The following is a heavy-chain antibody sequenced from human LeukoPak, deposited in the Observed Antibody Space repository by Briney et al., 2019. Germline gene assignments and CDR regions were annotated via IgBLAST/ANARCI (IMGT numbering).Heavy chain of an antibody. J-gene: IGHJ5*02. CDR3: ARNTTEVVAAKWFDP. V-gene: IGHV4-38-2*01. CDR1: GYSISSGDY. D-gene: IGHD2-15*01. CDR2: IYHSGST. Sequence: SETLSLTCAVSGYSISSGDYWGWIRQPPGKGLEWIGSIYHSGSTHYNPSLKSRVTISVDTSKNQFSLKLSSVTAADTAVYYCARNTTEVVAAKWFDPWGQGTLVTVSS.